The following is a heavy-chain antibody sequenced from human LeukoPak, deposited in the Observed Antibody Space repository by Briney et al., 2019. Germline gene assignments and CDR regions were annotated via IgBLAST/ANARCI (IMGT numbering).Heavy chain of an antibody. Sequence: GGSLRLSCAASGFTFSDYYMSWIRRAPGKGLEWVSYISSSSSYTDYADSVKGRFTISRDNAKNSLYLQMNSLRAEDTAVYYCARGVAAAGTQARKTYYFDYWGQGTLVTVSS. V-gene: IGHV3-11*06. CDR1: GFTFSDYY. D-gene: IGHD6-13*01. J-gene: IGHJ4*02. CDR2: ISSSSSYT. CDR3: ARGVAAAGTQARKTYYFDY.